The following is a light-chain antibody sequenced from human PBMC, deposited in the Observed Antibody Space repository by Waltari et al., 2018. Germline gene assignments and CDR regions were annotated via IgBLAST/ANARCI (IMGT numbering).Light chain of an antibody. Sequence: MTQSPLSLPVTPGEPASISCRSNQSLLHSNGYNYLDWYLQKPGKAPKLLIYAASSLQSGVPSRFSGSGSGTDFTLTISSLQPEDFATYYCQQSYSTPLTFGGGTKVEIK. J-gene: IGKJ4*01. V-gene: IGKV1-39*01. CDR1: QSLLHSNGYNY. CDR2: AAS. CDR3: QQSYSTPLT.